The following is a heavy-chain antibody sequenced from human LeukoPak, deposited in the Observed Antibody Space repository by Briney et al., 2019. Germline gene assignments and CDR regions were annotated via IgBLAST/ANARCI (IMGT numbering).Heavy chain of an antibody. D-gene: IGHD1-26*01. CDR1: GVSISSGGYY. Sequence: SETLSLTCTVSGVSISSGGYYWSWIRQHPGKGLEWIGYIYYSGSTYYNPSLKSRVTISVDTSKNQFSLKLSSVTAADTAVYYCAAGLVGASFDYWGREPWSPSPQ. V-gene: IGHV4-31*03. CDR2: IYYSGST. CDR3: AAGLVGASFDY. J-gene: IGHJ4*02.